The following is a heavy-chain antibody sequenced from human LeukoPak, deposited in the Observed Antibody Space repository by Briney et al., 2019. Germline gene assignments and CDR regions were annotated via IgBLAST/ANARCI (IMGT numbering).Heavy chain of an antibody. D-gene: IGHD5-18*01. Sequence: QVQLQESGPGLVKPSQTLSLTCTVSGGSISSGDYYWSWIRQPPGTGLEWIGYIYYSGSTYYNPSLKSRVTISVDTSKNQFSLKLSSVTAADTAVYYCAGAAAMVFYYFDYWGQGTLVTVSS. CDR1: GGSISSGDYY. J-gene: IGHJ4*02. V-gene: IGHV4-30-4*08. CDR3: AGAAAMVFYYFDY. CDR2: IYYSGST.